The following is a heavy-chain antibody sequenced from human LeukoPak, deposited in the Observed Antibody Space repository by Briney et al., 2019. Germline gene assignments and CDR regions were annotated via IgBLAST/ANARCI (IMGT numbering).Heavy chain of an antibody. CDR2: IRYDGNDK. CDR1: GYTFPNYG. V-gene: IGHV3-30*02. CDR3: VKRGATVRRTYFFDS. Sequence: GRSLRLSCAASGYTFPNYGIHWIRQAPGKGLEWVAFIRYDGNDKYYSGSVEGRFTISRDNPKNTLYLQMNSLRVEDTSFYYCVKRGATVRRTYFFDSWGQGALVTVSS. D-gene: IGHD1-26*01. J-gene: IGHJ4*02.